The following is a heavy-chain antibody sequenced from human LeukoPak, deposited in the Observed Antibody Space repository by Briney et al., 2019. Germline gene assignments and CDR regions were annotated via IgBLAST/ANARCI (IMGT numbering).Heavy chain of an antibody. CDR1: GGSISIRGFY. CDR2: TYNSGNT. V-gene: IGHV4-31*03. D-gene: IGHD6-19*01. Sequence: SQTLSLTCSVSGGSISIRGFYWYWIRQLPGKGLEWIGYTYNSGNTYYNPSFGSRVTISTDTSMNQFFLKSHSVTAADTAVYYCARSSGWRDAFDFWGRGTMVTVSS. J-gene: IGHJ3*01. CDR3: ARSSGWRDAFDF.